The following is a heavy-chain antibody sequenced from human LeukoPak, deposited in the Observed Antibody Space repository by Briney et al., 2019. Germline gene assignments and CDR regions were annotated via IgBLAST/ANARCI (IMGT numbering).Heavy chain of an antibody. Sequence: GGSLRLSCAASGFTFSSSAMSWVRQAPGKGLEWVSAISNNGGYTYYADSVQGRFTISRDNSKSTLCLQMNSLRAEDTAVYYCGKQLGYCSDGSCYFPYWGQGTLVTVSS. D-gene: IGHD2-15*01. J-gene: IGHJ4*02. CDR2: ISNNGGYT. V-gene: IGHV3-23*01. CDR3: GKQLGYCSDGSCYFPY. CDR1: GFTFSSSA.